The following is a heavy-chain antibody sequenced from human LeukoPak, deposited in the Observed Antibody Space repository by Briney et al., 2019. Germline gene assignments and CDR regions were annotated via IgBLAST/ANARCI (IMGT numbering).Heavy chain of an antibody. CDR3: ARGSKAYCTNGVCYIWEN. Sequence: LETLSLTCAVYGGSFSGYYWSWIRQPPGRGLEWIGEINHSGSTNYNPSLKSRVTISVDTSKNQFSLKLSSVTAADTAVYYCARGSKAYCTNGVCYIWENWGQGTLVTVSS. V-gene: IGHV4-34*01. CDR1: GGSFSGYY. CDR2: INHSGST. D-gene: IGHD2-8*01. J-gene: IGHJ4*02.